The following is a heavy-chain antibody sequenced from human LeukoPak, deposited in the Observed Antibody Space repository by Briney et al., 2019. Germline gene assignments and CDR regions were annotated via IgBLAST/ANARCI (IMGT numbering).Heavy chain of an antibody. CDR2: IYTSGST. CDR1: GGSISSYY. Sequence: PSGTLSLTCTVSGGSISSYYWSWIRQPAGKGLEWIGRIYTSGSTNYNPSLKSRVTMSVDTSKNQFSLKLSSVTAADTAVYYCARDGGIASSGLYYYYGMDVWGQGTAVTVSS. D-gene: IGHD6-13*01. V-gene: IGHV4-4*07. J-gene: IGHJ6*02. CDR3: ARDGGIASSGLYYYYGMDV.